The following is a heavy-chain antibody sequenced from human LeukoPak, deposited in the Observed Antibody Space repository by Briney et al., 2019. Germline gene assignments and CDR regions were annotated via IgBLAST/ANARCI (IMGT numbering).Heavy chain of an antibody. Sequence: GRSLRLSCAASGFTFSSYAMHWVRQAPGKGLEWVAVISYDGSNKYYADSVKGRFTISRDNSKNTLYPQMNSLRAEDTAVYYCARENYAFCDYWGQGTLVTVSS. J-gene: IGHJ4*02. V-gene: IGHV3-30*04. CDR1: GFTFSSYA. CDR2: ISYDGSNK. CDR3: ARENYAFCDY. D-gene: IGHD3-3*01.